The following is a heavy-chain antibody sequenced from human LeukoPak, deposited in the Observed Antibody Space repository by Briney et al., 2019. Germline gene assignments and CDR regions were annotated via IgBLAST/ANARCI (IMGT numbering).Heavy chain of an antibody. CDR2: IYYSGST. V-gene: IGHV4-59*12. CDR3: ARRRYYYDSYYYYYMDV. J-gene: IGHJ6*03. Sequence: SETLSLTCTVSGGSISSYYWSWIRQPPGKGLEWIGYIYYSGSTNYNPSLKSRVTISVDTSKNQFSLKLSSVTAADTAVYYCARRRYYYDSYYYYYMDVWGKGTTVTISS. CDR1: GGSISSYY. D-gene: IGHD3-22*01.